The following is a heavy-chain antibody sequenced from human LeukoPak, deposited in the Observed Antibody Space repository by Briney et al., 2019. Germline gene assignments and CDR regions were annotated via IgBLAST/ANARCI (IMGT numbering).Heavy chain of an antibody. V-gene: IGHV3-7*01. D-gene: IGHD2-2*01. J-gene: IGHJ6*02. CDR3: ARDPMKVVPAADYGMDV. CDR2: IKQDGSEK. CDR1: GFTFSNYW. Sequence: GGSLRLSCAASGFTFSNYWMSWVRQAPGKGLEWVANIKQDGSEKYYMDSVKGRFTISRDNAKNSLYLQMNSLRAEDTAAYYCARDPMKVVPAADYGMDVWGQGTTVTVSS.